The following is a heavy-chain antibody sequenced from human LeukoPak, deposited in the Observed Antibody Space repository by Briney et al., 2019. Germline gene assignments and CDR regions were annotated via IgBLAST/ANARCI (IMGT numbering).Heavy chain of an antibody. CDR2: INPNSGGT. V-gene: IGHV1-2*02. D-gene: IGHD2-15*01. Sequence: ASVKVSCKASGYTFTGYYIHWVRQAPGQGLEWMGWINPNSGGTNYAQKFQGRVTMTRDTSISTAYMELSSLTSDDTAVYYCARVVIATTTDYNWFDPWAREPWSPSP. CDR1: GYTFTGYY. J-gene: IGHJ5*02. CDR3: ARVVIATTTDYNWFDP.